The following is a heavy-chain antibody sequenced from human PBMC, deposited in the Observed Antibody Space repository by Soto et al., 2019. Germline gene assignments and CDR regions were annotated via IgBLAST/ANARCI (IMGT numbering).Heavy chain of an antibody. V-gene: IGHV3-33*01. D-gene: IGHD2-15*01. Sequence: QVQLVASGGGVVQPGRSLRLSCAASVFTFSSYGMHGVRQAPGTVMEWVAVIWYDGSNKYYADSVKGRFNISRDNSKNTLYLQMNRLRAEDTAVYYCARDRDGGNRAGDYWGQRTLGTVSA. CDR3: ARDRDGGNRAGDY. CDR1: VFTFSSYG. CDR2: IWYDGSNK. J-gene: IGHJ4*02.